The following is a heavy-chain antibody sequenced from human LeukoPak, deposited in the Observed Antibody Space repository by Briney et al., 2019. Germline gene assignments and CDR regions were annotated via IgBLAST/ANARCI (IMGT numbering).Heavy chain of an antibody. Sequence: SKTLSLTCAVYGGSFSGYYWSWIRQPPGKGLEWIGEINHSGSTNYNPSLKSRVTISVDTSKNQFSLKLSSVTAADTAVYYCASGYSYGSFDYWGQGTLVTVSS. CDR1: GGSFSGYY. CDR3: ASGYSYGSFDY. V-gene: IGHV4-34*01. D-gene: IGHD5-18*01. CDR2: INHSGST. J-gene: IGHJ4*02.